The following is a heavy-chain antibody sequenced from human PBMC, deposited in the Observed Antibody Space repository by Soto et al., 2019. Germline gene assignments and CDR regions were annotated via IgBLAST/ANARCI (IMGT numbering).Heavy chain of an antibody. J-gene: IGHJ4*02. V-gene: IGHV3-21*01. Sequence: PGGSLRLSCAASGFTFSSYSMNWVRQAPGKGLEWISSISSSSSYIYYADSVKGRFTISRDNAKNSLYLQMNSLRAEDTAVYYCARDGTDYYDSSGYQRYWGQGTLVTVSS. D-gene: IGHD3-22*01. CDR2: ISSSSSYI. CDR3: ARDGTDYYDSSGYQRY. CDR1: GFTFSSYS.